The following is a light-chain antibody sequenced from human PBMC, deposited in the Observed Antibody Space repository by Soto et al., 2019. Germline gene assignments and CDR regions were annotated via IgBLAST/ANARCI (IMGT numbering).Light chain of an antibody. Sequence: QSVLTQPPSASGTPGQTITVSCSGSTSNIGSNNVNWYQQLPGAAPKLLIFSGDQRPSGVPDRFSGSKSGAAASLAITGLQSEDEADYYCSAWDDSGTVLFGAGTKVTVL. V-gene: IGLV1-44*01. CDR3: SAWDDSGTVL. CDR1: TSNIGSNN. J-gene: IGLJ3*02. CDR2: SGD.